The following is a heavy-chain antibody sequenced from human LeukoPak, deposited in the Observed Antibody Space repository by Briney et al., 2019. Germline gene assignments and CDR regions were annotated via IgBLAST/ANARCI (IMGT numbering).Heavy chain of an antibody. D-gene: IGHD4/OR15-4a*01. J-gene: IGHJ4*02. V-gene: IGHV3-23*01. CDR2: ISGDGVSP. Sequence: PGGSLRLSCAASGFTFSDYYMSWIRQAPGKGLGCVSAISGDGVSPYYADSVRGRFTISRDNSKNTLYLQMNSLRVEDTAVYFCARDPGAFPYFFDCWGQGTLVTVSS. CDR1: GFTFSDYY. CDR3: ARDPGAFPYFFDC.